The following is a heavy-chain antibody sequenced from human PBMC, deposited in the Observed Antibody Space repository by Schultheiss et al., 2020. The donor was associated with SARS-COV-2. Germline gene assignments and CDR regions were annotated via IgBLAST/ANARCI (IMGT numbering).Heavy chain of an antibody. D-gene: IGHD3-22*01. V-gene: IGHV3-30*04. CDR1: GFTFSSYA. Sequence: LKISCAASGFTFSSYAMHWVRQAPGKGLEWVAVISYDGSNKYYADSVKGRFTISRDNSKNTLYLQMNSLRAEDTAVYYCARDDYDSSGYYIYWGQGTLVTVSS. CDR2: ISYDGSNK. CDR3: ARDDYDSSGYYIY. J-gene: IGHJ4*02.